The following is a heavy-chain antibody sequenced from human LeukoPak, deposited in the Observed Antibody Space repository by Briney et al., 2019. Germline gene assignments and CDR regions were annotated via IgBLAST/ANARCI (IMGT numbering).Heavy chain of an antibody. CDR3: ARGFGPHDAFDI. Sequence: ASVRVSCKASGYTFTSYGISWVRQAPGQGLEWMGWISAYNGNTNYAQKLQGRVTITADKSTSTAYMELSSLRSEDTAVYYCARGFGPHDAFDIWGQGTMVTVSS. CDR1: GYTFTSYG. J-gene: IGHJ3*02. D-gene: IGHD3-10*01. CDR2: ISAYNGNT. V-gene: IGHV1-18*01.